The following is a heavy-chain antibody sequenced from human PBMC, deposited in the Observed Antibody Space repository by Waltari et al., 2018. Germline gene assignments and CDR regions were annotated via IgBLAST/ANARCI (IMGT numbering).Heavy chain of an antibody. V-gene: IGHV1-69*15. CDR1: GHSFRRNA. D-gene: IGHD2-21*01. CDR2: IVPSFATV. CDR3: ASEVWGHGDYAFFDD. J-gene: IGHJ4*02. Sequence: QVRLVPSGAEMKKPGSSMKVSCKAPGHSFRRNAIRWVRQAPGQGLEWIGRIVPSFATVKVAQGFQNRVTCTADDSTSTAYMELTSLRIEDTAVYYCASEVWGHGDYAFFDDWGQGTLVTVSS.